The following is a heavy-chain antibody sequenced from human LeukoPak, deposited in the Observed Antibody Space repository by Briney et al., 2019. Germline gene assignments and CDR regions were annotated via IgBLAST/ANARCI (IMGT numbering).Heavy chain of an antibody. CDR3: ANNYYDSSRDAFDI. CDR2: INPNTGGT. CDR1: GYTFTGYY. Sequence: ASVKVSCKASGYTFTGYYLHWVRQAPGQGLEWMGWINPNTGGTHYAQKFQGRVTMTRDTSISTAYMELSRLRSDDTAVYYCANNYYDSSRDAFDIWAKGQWSPSLQ. V-gene: IGHV1-2*02. J-gene: IGHJ3*02. D-gene: IGHD3-22*01.